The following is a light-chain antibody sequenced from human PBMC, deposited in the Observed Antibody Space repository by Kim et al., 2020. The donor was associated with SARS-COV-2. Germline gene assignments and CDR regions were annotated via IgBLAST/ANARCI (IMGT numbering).Light chain of an antibody. J-gene: IGKJ5*01. V-gene: IGKV3-11*01. CDR3: QQRADWPIT. CDR2: DAS. CDR1: QSIFTY. Sequence: EIVLTQSPATLSLSPGERATLSCRASQSIFTYLAWYQQTPGQAPRLLIYDASKRATDIPPRFSGSGSGTDFTLTINSLEPEDFAVYYCQQRADWPITFGHGTRLEIK.